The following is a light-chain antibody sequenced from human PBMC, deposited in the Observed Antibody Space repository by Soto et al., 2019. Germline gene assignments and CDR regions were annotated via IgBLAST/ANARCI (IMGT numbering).Light chain of an antibody. J-gene: IGLJ1*01. V-gene: IGLV2-14*03. CDR2: NVY. Sequence: SALTQPASVSGSPGQSITISCTGTSSDVGAYNFVSWHQQHPGKAPKLMIYNVYDRPSGISYRFSGSKSGNTASLTISGLQGEDEAHYYCSAYTVSLTYVFGTGTKVTVL. CDR3: SAYTVSLTYV. CDR1: SSDVGAYNF.